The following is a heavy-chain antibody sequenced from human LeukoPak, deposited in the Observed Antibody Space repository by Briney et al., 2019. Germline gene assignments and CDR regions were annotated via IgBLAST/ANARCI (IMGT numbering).Heavy chain of an antibody. D-gene: IGHD6-19*01. J-gene: IGHJ4*02. CDR3: VAGKEV. CDR2: ISSSSSYK. V-gene: IGHV3-21*01. CDR1: GFTFSSYS. Sequence: GGSLRLSCAASGFTFSSYSMSWVRQAPGKGLEWVSAISSSSSYKYYAESMKGRFTISRDNAKNSLYLQMNSLRAEDTAVYYCVAGKEVWGQGTLVTVSS.